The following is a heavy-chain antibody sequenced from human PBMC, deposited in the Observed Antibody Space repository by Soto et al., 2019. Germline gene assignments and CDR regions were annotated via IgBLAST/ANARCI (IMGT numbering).Heavy chain of an antibody. CDR3: ARLDYIGLDV. Sequence: SETLSLTCTVSGGSISSSSYYWGWIRQPPGEGLEWIGSIYYSGSTYYNPSLKSRVTMSVDTSKNQFSLKLSSVTAADTAVYYCARLDYIGLDVWGQGTTVTVSS. CDR1: GGSISSSSYY. CDR2: IYYSGST. V-gene: IGHV4-39*01. J-gene: IGHJ6*02.